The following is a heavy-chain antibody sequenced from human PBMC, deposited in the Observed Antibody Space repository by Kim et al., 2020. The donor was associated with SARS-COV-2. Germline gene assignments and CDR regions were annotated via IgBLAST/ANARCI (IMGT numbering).Heavy chain of an antibody. V-gene: IGHV4-59*08. Sequence: SETLSLTCTVSGGSISSYYWSWIRQPPGKGLEWIGYIYYSGSTNYNPSLKSRVTISVDTSKNQFSLKLSSVTAADTAVYYCARTVVVTANYWYFDLWGRGTLVTVSS. CDR2: IYYSGST. CDR1: GGSISSYY. CDR3: ARTVVVTANYWYFDL. J-gene: IGHJ2*01. D-gene: IGHD2-21*02.